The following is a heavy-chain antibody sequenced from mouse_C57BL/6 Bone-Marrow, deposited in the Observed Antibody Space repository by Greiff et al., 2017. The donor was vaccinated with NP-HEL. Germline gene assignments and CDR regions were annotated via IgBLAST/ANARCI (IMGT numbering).Heavy chain of an antibody. CDR1: GFTFSSYA. J-gene: IGHJ3*01. CDR3: ARAGYDYEAWFAY. D-gene: IGHD2-4*01. CDR2: ISDGGSYT. V-gene: IGHV5-4*01. Sequence: DVQLVESGGGLVKPGGSLKLSCAASGFTFSSYAMSWVRQTPEKRLEWVATISDGGSYTYYPDNVKGRFTISRDNAKNNLYLQMSHLKSEDTAMYYCARAGYDYEAWFAYWGQGTLVTVSA.